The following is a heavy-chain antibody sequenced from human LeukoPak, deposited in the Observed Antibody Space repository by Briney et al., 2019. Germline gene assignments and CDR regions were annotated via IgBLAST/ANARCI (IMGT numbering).Heavy chain of an antibody. CDR3: ANRMVRGVIITAFDI. Sequence: PSETLSLTCAVSGGSISSCNWWSCVRQPPGKGLEWIGEIYHSGSTNYNPSLKSRVTISVDKSKNQFSLKLSSVTAADTAVYYCANRMVRGVIITAFDIWGQGTMVTVSS. D-gene: IGHD3-10*01. CDR2: IYHSGST. V-gene: IGHV4-4*02. CDR1: GGSISSCNW. J-gene: IGHJ3*02.